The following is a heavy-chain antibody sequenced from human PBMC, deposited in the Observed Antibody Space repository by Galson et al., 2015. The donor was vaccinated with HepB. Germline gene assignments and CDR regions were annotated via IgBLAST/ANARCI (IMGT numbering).Heavy chain of an antibody. V-gene: IGHV3-48*01. D-gene: IGHD2/OR15-2a*01. CDR3: ARECFSCGMDV. CDR1: GFTFSSYS. J-gene: IGHJ6*02. CDR2: ISSSSSTI. Sequence: SLRLSCAASGFTFSSYSMNWVRQAPGKGLEWVSYISSSSSTIYYTDSVKGRFTISRDNAKNSLYLQMNSLRAEDTAVYYCARECFSCGMDVWGQGTTVTVSS.